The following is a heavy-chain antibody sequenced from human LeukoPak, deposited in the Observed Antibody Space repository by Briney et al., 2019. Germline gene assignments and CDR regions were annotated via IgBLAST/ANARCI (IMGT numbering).Heavy chain of an antibody. CDR3: ERMYSTSWYVNQ. CDR2: FYNTGAL. Sequence: PSETLSLTCAVSGYSISSGYYWGWIRQPPEKGLEWIGTFYNTGALYYNPSLKSRVTISADMSRNQFSLNLRSVTAADTAMYYCERMYSTSWYVNQWGPGTLVTVSS. J-gene: IGHJ4*02. CDR1: GYSISSGYY. D-gene: IGHD2-2*01. V-gene: IGHV4-38-2*01.